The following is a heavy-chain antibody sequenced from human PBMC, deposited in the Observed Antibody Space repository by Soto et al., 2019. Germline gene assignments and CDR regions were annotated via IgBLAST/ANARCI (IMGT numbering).Heavy chain of an antibody. CDR1: GYTFTSYG. V-gene: IGHV1-18*01. J-gene: IGHJ6*02. CDR3: ARDPGVGATRPYYYYGMDV. Sequence: ASVKVSCKASGYTFTSYGISWVRQAPGQGLEWMGWISAYNGNTNYAQKLQGRVTMTTDTSTSTAYMELRSLRSDDTAVYYCARDPGVGATRPYYYYGMDVWGQGTTVTVSS. D-gene: IGHD1-26*01. CDR2: ISAYNGNT.